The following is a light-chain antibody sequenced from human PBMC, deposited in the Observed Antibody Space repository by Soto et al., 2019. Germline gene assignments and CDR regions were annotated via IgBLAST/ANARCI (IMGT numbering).Light chain of an antibody. V-gene: IGLV3-21*02. Sequence: SYELAEPPSVSVAPGQTARITLGGNNIGAYSVYWYQQKPGQAPVLVVYDDTNRPSGIPVRFSGSNSGNTATLTISSVEAGDEAAYYCQVWDSDSDPSYVFGGGTKVTVL. CDR1: NIGAYS. CDR3: QVWDSDSDPSYV. J-gene: IGLJ1*01. CDR2: DDT.